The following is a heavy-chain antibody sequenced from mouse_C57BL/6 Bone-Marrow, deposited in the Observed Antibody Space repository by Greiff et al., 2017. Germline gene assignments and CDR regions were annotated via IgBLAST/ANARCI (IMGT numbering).Heavy chain of an antibody. CDR2: ISSGGSYT. D-gene: IGHD2-5*01. Sequence: EVQVVESGGDLVKPGGSLKLSCAAFGFTFSSYGMSWVRQTPDKRLEWVATISSGGSYTYYPDSVKGRFTISRDNAKNTLYLQMSSLKSEDTAMYYCARQYSNYEFAYWGQGTLVTVSA. V-gene: IGHV5-6*01. J-gene: IGHJ3*01. CDR1: GFTFSSYG. CDR3: ARQYSNYEFAY.